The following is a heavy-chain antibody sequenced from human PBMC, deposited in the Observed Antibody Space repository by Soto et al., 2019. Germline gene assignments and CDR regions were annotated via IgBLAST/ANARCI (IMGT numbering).Heavy chain of an antibody. CDR1: GYTLTELS. CDR3: ATVAVGPVQDSSLSGSFDI. D-gene: IGHD2-15*01. J-gene: IGHJ3*02. Sequence: ASVKVSCKVSGYTLTELSMHWVRQAPGKGLEWMGGFDPEDGETIYAQKFQGRVTMTEDTSTDTAYMELSSLRSEDTAVYYCATVAVGPVQDSSLSGSFDIWGQGTMVTVSS. V-gene: IGHV1-24*01. CDR2: FDPEDGET.